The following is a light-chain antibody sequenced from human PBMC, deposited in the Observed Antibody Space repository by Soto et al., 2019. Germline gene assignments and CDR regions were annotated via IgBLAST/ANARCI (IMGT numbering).Light chain of an antibody. J-gene: IGKJ4*01. Sequence: EIVLTQSPGTLSLSPGERATLSCRASQSVSSSYLAWYQQEPGQAPRLLIYGASSRATGIPDRFSGSGSGTDFTLTISRLEPEDFAVYYCQQYVTSPLTFGGGTKV. CDR1: QSVSSSY. CDR2: GAS. V-gene: IGKV3-20*01. CDR3: QQYVTSPLT.